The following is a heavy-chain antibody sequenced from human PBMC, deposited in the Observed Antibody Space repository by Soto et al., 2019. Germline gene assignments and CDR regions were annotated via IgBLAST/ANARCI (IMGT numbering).Heavy chain of an antibody. CDR2: ISYDGSNK. Sequence: QVQLVESGGGVVQPGRSLRLSCAASGFTFSSYAMHWVRQAPGKGLEWVAVISYDGSNKYYADYVKGRFTISRDNSKNTLYLQRNSLTAQDTAVYYCERVSGIAAAHEVYDYWGQGTLVTV. J-gene: IGHJ4*02. D-gene: IGHD6-13*01. V-gene: IGHV3-30-3*01. CDR3: ERVSGIAAAHEVYDY. CDR1: GFTFSSYA.